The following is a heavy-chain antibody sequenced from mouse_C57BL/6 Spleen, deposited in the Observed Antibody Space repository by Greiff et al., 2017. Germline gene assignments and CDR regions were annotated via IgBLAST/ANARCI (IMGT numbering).Heavy chain of an antibody. CDR3: TRDWDFY. Sequence: DVMLVESGEGLVKPGGSLKLSCAASGFTFSSYAMSWVRQTPEKRLEWVAYISRGGDYIYYADTVKGRFTISRYHARNTLYLQMSSLKAEDTAMYYCTRDWDFYWGQGTPVTVSA. V-gene: IGHV5-9-1*02. CDR1: GFTFSSYA. D-gene: IGHD4-1*01. J-gene: IGHJ3*01. CDR2: ISRGGDYI.